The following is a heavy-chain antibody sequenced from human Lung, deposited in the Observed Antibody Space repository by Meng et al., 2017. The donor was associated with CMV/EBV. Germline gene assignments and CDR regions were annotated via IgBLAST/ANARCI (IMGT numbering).Heavy chain of an antibody. CDR1: GYRLSELS. V-gene: IGHV1-24*01. Sequence: ASVKVSCKVSGYRLSELSMHWVRQAPGKGLEWMGGFDLEDGKTIYAQKFQGRVTMTEDTSTDTAYMDLSSLRSEDTAVYYCAIFGLVGGLDAFDVGGQGTXVTVSS. D-gene: IGHD3/OR15-3a*01. CDR3: AIFGLVGGLDAFDV. J-gene: IGHJ3*01. CDR2: FDLEDGKT.